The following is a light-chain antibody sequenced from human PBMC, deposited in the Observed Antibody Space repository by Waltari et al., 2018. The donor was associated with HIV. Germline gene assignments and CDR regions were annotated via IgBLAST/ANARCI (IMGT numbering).Light chain of an antibody. V-gene: IGLV1-51*01. CDR1: SPNIGNDS. CDR3: GTWDTSLSGGV. J-gene: IGLJ3*02. CDR2: DND. Sequence: QSVLTQPPSVSAAPGQKVTISCSGSSPNIGNDSLSWYQHLPGAAPKLLIYDNDKRPSGIPDRFSGSKSGTSATLGITGLQTGDEADYYCGTWDTSLSGGVFGGGTKLTVL.